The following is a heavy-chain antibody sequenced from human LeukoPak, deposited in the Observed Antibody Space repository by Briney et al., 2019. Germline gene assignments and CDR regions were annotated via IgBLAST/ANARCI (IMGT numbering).Heavy chain of an antibody. CDR3: ARHLVPALDY. Sequence: PSETLSLTCTVSGGSISSSSYYWGWIRQPPGKGLEWIGSIYYSGSTYYNPSLKSLVTISVDTSKNQFSLKLSSVTAADTAMYYCARHLVPALDYWGQGTLVTVSS. V-gene: IGHV4-39*01. D-gene: IGHD2-2*01. CDR2: IYYSGST. CDR1: GGSISSSSYY. J-gene: IGHJ4*02.